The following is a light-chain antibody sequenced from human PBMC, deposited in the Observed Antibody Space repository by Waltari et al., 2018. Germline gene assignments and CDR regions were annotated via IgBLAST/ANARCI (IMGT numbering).Light chain of an antibody. CDR3: CSYAGGTASIL. CDR2: EDT. J-gene: IGLJ2*01. V-gene: IGLV2-23*01. CDR1: SSDGGSHNL. Sequence: QSALTQPASVSGSPGQSITISCTGTSSDGGSHNLVSWYQHHPGKAPKHMIYEDTKRPSGVSNRFSGSKSGNTASLTISGLQAEDEADYYCCSYAGGTASILLGGGTKLTVL.